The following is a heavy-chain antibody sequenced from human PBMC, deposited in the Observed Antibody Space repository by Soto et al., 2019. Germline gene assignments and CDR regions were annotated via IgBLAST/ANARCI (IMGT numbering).Heavy chain of an antibody. V-gene: IGHV3-23*01. J-gene: IGHJ3*01. CDR3: VREGRGSFDF. D-gene: IGHD5-12*01. Sequence: PGGSLRLSCAASGFIFTNYAMNWVRQAPGKGLEWVSVIGGRGNSAYYADSVQGRFTISRDNSKNTLSLQMSSLTADDTPIYYCVREGRGSFDFWGRGTMVTVS. CDR2: IGGRGNSA. CDR1: GFIFTNYA.